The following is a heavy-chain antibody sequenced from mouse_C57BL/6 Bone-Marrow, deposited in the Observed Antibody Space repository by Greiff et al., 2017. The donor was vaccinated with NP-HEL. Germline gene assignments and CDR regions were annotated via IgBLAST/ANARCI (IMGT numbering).Heavy chain of an antibody. CDR3: TLGDYDKDY. V-gene: IGHV14-4*01. CDR1: GFNIKDDY. Sequence: VQLQQSGAELVRPGASVKLSCTASGFNIKDDYMHWVKQRPERGLEWIGWIDPENGDTEYASKFQGKATITADTSSNTAYLQLSSLTSEDTAVYYCTLGDYDKDYWGQGTTLTVSS. D-gene: IGHD2-4*01. J-gene: IGHJ2*01. CDR2: IDPENGDT.